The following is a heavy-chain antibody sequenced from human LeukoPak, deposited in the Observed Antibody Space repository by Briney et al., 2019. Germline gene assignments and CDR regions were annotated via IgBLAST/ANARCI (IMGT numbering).Heavy chain of an antibody. CDR3: ARDLGGYYHFDY. CDR2: ISSSSSYI. D-gene: IGHD3-22*01. V-gene: IGHV3-21*01. CDR1: GFTFSSYS. Sequence: GGSLRLSCAASGFTFSSYSMNWVRQAPGKGLEWVSSISSSSSYIYHADSVKGRFTISIDNAKNSLYLQMNSLRAEDTAVYYCARDLGGYYHFDYWGQGTLVTVSS. J-gene: IGHJ4*02.